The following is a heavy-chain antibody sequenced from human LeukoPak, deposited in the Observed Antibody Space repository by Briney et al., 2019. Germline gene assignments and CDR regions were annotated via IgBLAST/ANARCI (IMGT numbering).Heavy chain of an antibody. J-gene: IGHJ3*02. Sequence: PGGSLRLSCAASGFTFSSYAMSWVRQAPGKGLEWVAVISYDGSNKYYADSVKGRFTISRDNSKNTLYLQMNTLRVEDTAVYYCGRDGVVVTAMFAFDIWGQGTMVTVSS. CDR1: GFTFSSYA. D-gene: IGHD2-21*02. CDR3: GRDGVVVTAMFAFDI. V-gene: IGHV3-30-3*01. CDR2: ISYDGSNK.